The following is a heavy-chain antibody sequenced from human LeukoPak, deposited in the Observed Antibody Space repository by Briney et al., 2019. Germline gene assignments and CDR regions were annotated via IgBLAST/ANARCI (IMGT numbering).Heavy chain of an antibody. D-gene: IGHD5-12*01. J-gene: IGHJ5*02. Sequence: GASVKVSCKASGYTFTSYYMHWVRQAPGQGLEWMGGFDPEDGETIYAQKFQGRVTMTEDTSTDTAYMELSSLRSEDTAVYYCARLYSRWFDPWGQGTLVTVSS. V-gene: IGHV1-24*01. CDR2: FDPEDGET. CDR3: ARLYSRWFDP. CDR1: GYTFTSYY.